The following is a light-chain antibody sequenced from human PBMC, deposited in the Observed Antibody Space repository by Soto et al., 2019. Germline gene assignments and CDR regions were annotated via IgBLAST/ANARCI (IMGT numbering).Light chain of an antibody. CDR1: SSDVGGYNY. CDR2: DVS. CDR3: SSYTTSNTRQIV. Sequence: QSALTQPASVSGSPGQSITISCTGTSSDVGGYNYVSWYQRHPGKAPKLMIFDVSNRPSGVSNRFSGSKSGNTASLTISGLQPEDEADYYSSSYTTSNTRQIVFGTGTKVTVL. V-gene: IGLV2-14*03. J-gene: IGLJ1*01.